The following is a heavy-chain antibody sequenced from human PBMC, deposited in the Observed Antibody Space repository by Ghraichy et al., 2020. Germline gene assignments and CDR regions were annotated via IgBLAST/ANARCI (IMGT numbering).Heavy chain of an antibody. CDR1: GCSISSSSYF. J-gene: IGHJ3*01. Sequence: ESLNISCTVSGCSISSSSYFWGWILQPPGKGLEWIGSIYYYGNTYYNPSLKSRVTISVDTSKNQFSLKLSSVTAADTAVYYCARHENIVVVTAARAFDLGGQGTMVTFSS. V-gene: IGHV4-39*01. D-gene: IGHD2-21*02. CDR2: IYYYGNT. CDR3: ARHENIVVVTAARAFDL.